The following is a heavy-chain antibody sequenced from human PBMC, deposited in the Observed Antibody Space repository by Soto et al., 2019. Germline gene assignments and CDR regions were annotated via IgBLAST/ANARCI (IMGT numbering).Heavy chain of an antibody. J-gene: IGHJ3*01. Sequence: QGQLQESGPGVVRPSQTLSLTCTVSGASISSGDHYWTWIRQPPGKGLEWIGYIYYSGSTFYNTSRTSRVTMSTDMSSRQFSLHLRSVTSADTAVYYCASSQPMDAFELWGQGTRVIVSS. CDR1: GASISSGDHY. V-gene: IGHV4-30-4*01. CDR3: ASSQPMDAFEL. D-gene: IGHD1-1*01. CDR2: IYYSGST.